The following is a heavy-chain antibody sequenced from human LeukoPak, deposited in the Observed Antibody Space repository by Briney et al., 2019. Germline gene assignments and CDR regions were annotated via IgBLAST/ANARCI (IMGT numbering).Heavy chain of an antibody. Sequence: GGSLRLSCVASGFTFSSYAMSWVRQAPGKGLEWVSGISGSGGSTYYADSVKGRFTISRDNSKNTLYVQMNSLRAEDTAVYYCAKEGSYRSFDYWGQGTLVTVSS. V-gene: IGHV3-23*01. J-gene: IGHJ4*02. CDR1: GFTFSSYA. D-gene: IGHD3-16*02. CDR3: AKEGSYRSFDY. CDR2: ISGSGGST.